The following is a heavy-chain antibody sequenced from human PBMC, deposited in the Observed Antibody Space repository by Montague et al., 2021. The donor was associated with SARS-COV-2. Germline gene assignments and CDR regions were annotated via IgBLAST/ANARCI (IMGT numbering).Heavy chain of an antibody. V-gene: IGHV4-39*07. Sequence: SETLSLTCTVSGGSISSSSYYWGWIRQPPGKGLEWIGSIYYSGSTYYNPSLKSRVTISVDTSKNQFSLKLSSVTAADTAVYYCARDLAGYYGSGSYGGMDVWGQGTTDTVSS. CDR3: ARDLAGYYGSGSYGGMDV. D-gene: IGHD3-10*01. CDR1: GGSISSSSYY. CDR2: IYYSGST. J-gene: IGHJ6*02.